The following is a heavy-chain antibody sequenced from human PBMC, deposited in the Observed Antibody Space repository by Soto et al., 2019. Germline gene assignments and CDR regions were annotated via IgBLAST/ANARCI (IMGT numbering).Heavy chain of an antibody. V-gene: IGHV4-39*01. D-gene: IGHD6-13*01. CDR3: ARLPWEQQLVRRYWFDP. J-gene: IGHJ5*02. CDR1: GGSTSSSSYY. CDR2: IYYSGST. Sequence: KTSETLSLTCTVSGGSTSSSSYYWGWIRQPPGKGLEWIGSIYYSGSTYYNPSLKSRVTISVDTSKNQFSLKLSSVTAADTAVYYCARLPWEQQLVRRYWFDPWGQGTLVTVSS.